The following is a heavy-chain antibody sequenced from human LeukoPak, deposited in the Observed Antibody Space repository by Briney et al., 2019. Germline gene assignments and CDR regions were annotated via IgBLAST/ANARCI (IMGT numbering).Heavy chain of an antibody. Sequence: ASVKVSCKASGYTFTGYYMHWVRQAPGQGLEWMGWINPNSGGTNYAQKFQGRVTMTRDTSISTAYMELSSLRSEDTAVYYCAREGADYDILTGYQRSWTFDYWGQGTLVTVSS. CDR2: INPNSGGT. J-gene: IGHJ4*02. CDR1: GYTFTGYY. D-gene: IGHD3-9*01. V-gene: IGHV1-2*02. CDR3: AREGADYDILTGYQRSWTFDY.